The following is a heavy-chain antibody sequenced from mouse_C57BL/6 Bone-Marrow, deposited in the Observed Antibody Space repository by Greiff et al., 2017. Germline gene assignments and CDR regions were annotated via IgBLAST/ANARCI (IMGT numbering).Heavy chain of an antibody. CDR3: ARGGTGMDFDY. D-gene: IGHD4-1*01. CDR2: IYPRSGDT. CDR1: GYTFTSYG. Sequence: VQLVESGAELARPGASVKLSCKASGYTFTSYGISWVKQRTGQGLEWIGEIYPRSGDTYYNEKFKGKATLTADKPSSTAYMELRSLTSEDSAVYFCARGGTGMDFDYWGQGTTLTVSS. J-gene: IGHJ2*01. V-gene: IGHV1-81*01.